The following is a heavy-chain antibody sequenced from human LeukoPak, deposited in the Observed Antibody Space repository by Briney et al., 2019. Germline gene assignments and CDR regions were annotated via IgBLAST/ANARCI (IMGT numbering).Heavy chain of an antibody. CDR1: GFTFRTYW. CDR2: IKQDGSEK. D-gene: IGHD3-10*01. J-gene: IGHJ4*02. Sequence: PGGSLRLSCVASGFTFRTYWMNWVRQTPGKGLEWLANIKQDGSEKYFVDSMKGRLTISRDNTKNSLYLQMNSLRAEDTAVYYCARVKDSGPDDYWGQGTLVTVSS. V-gene: IGHV3-7*01. CDR3: ARVKDSGPDDY.